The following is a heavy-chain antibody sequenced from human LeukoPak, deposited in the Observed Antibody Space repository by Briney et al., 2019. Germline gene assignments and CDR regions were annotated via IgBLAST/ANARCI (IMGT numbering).Heavy chain of an antibody. D-gene: IGHD2-2*01. CDR1: RFTSNSNA. CDR2: ISGSGGST. V-gene: IGHV3-23*01. Sequence: GGSLRLSCAASRFTSNSNAMSLVRQAPGKGLEWVSAISGSGGSTYYADSVKGRFTISRDNSKNTLYLQMNSLRAEDTAVYYCAKGADIVVVQVIGTSYFDYWGQGTLVTVSS. CDR3: AKGADIVVVQVIGTSYFDY. J-gene: IGHJ4*02.